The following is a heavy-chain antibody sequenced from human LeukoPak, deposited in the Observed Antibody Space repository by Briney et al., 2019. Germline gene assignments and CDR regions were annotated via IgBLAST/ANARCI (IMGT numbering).Heavy chain of an antibody. CDR3: ARGNIYDFWSGYSDNWFDL. D-gene: IGHD3-3*01. Sequence: GASVKVSCKASGYTFTSYDINWVRQATGQGLEWMGWMNPNSGDTGYAQKFQGRGTIIRNTSISTAYMELSSLRSEDTAVYYCARGNIYDFWSGYSDNWFDLWGQGTLVTVSS. J-gene: IGHJ5*02. CDR1: GYTFTSYD. V-gene: IGHV1-8*03. CDR2: MNPNSGDT.